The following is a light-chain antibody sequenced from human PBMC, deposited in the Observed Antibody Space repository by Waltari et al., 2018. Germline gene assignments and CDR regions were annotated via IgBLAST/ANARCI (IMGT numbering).Light chain of an antibody. CDR3: QHYVRLPVT. CDR1: QSVSRT. Sequence: IALTQSRGTLSLSLGGSATLSCRASQSVSRTLAWYQQKPGQAPLLLIYGASTRAAGIPDRFSGSGSGTDFSLTISRLEPEDVAVYYWQHYVRLPVTFGQGTNVEIK. V-gene: IGKV3-20*01. J-gene: IGKJ1*01. CDR2: GAS.